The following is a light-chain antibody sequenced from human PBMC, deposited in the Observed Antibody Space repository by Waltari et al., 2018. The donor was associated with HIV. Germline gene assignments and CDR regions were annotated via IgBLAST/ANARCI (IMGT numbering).Light chain of an antibody. CDR3: QAWDSSTAT. CDR2: QDS. V-gene: IGLV3-1*01. CDR1: KLGDKY. Sequence: SYELTQPPSVSVSPGQTASITCSGDKLGDKYACWYQQKPGQSPVLVIDQDSKRPSGIPERFSGSNSGNTATLNISGTQAMDEADYYCQAWDSSTATFGGGTKLTVL. J-gene: IGLJ3*02.